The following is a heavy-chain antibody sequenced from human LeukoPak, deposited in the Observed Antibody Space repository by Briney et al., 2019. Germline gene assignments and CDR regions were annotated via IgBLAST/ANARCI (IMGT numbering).Heavy chain of an antibody. J-gene: IGHJ4*02. V-gene: IGHV1-69*13. CDR1: GGTFSSYA. D-gene: IGHD6-6*01. CDR3: ARGEKEYSSECYFDY. CDR2: IIPIFGTA. Sequence: ASVKVSFKASGGTFSSYAISWVRQAPGQGLEWMGGIIPIFGTANYAQKFQSRVTITADESTSTAYMELSSLRSEDTAVYYCARGEKEYSSECYFDYWGQGTLVTVSS.